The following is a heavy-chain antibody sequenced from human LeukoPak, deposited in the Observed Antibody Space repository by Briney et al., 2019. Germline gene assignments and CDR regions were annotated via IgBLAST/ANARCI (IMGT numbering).Heavy chain of an antibody. CDR3: ARDRRGIAVAGKHWFDP. CDR2: IIPIFGTA. CDR1: GGTFSSYA. Sequence: SVKVSCTASGGTFSSYAISWVRQAPGQGLEWMGRIIPIFGTAHYAQKFHGRVTITTDESTSTAYMELSSLRSEDTAVYYCARDRRGIAVAGKHWFDPWGQGTLVTVSA. J-gene: IGHJ5*02. D-gene: IGHD6-19*01. V-gene: IGHV1-69*05.